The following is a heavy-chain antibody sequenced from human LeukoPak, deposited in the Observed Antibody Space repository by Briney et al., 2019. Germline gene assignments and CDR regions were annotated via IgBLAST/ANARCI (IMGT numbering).Heavy chain of an antibody. D-gene: IGHD2-2*01. CDR1: GYTFTNYG. CDR2: INAYNGDT. V-gene: IGHV1-18*01. Sequence: ASVKVSCNASGYTFTNYGVSWVRQAPGQGLEWMEWINAYNGDTHYAQNLQGRLTMTTDTSTSMAFMELRSLRPDDTAVYFCARWGLVAPGTYYYYYMDVWGRGTTVTVSS. J-gene: IGHJ6*03. CDR3: ARWGLVAPGTYYYYYMDV.